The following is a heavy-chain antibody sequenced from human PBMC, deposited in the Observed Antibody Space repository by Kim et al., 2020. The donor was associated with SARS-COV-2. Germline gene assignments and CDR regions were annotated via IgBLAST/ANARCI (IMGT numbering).Heavy chain of an antibody. J-gene: IGHJ6*02. V-gene: IGHV3-33*01. CDR3: ARDRAYLPQVRYYYYGMDV. D-gene: IGHD2-2*01. CDR1: GFTFSSYG. CDR2: IWYDGSNK. Sequence: GGSLRLSCAASGFTFSSYGMHWVRQAPGKGLEWVAVIWYDGSNKYYADSVKGRFTISRDNSKNTLYLQMNSLRAEDTAVYYCARDRAYLPQVRYYYYGMDVWGQGTTVTVSS.